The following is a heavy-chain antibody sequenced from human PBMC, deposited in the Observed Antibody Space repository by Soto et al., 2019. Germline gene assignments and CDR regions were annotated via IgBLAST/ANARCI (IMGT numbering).Heavy chain of an antibody. D-gene: IGHD1-1*01. Sequence: PSETLSLTCAVYGGSFSGYYWSWIRQPPGKGLEWIGEINHSGSTNYNPSLKSRVTISVDTSKNQFSLKLSSVTPADTAVYYCARARNRTVPYDYCGKSTLVTVSS. J-gene: IGHJ4*02. V-gene: IGHV4-34*01. CDR2: INHSGST. CDR3: ARARNRTVPYDY. CDR1: GGSFSGYY.